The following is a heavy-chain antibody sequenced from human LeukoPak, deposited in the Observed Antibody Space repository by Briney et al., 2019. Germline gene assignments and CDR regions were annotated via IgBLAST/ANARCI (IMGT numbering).Heavy chain of an antibody. CDR2: IYSGGST. Sequence: GGSLRLSCAASGFTVSSNYMSWVRQAPGKGLEWVSVIYSGGSTYYADSVKGRFTISRDNSKNTLYLQMNSLRAEDTAVYYCARGRYDSSGYYSIFDYWGQGTLVTVSS. CDR1: GFTVSSNY. V-gene: IGHV3-66*01. J-gene: IGHJ4*02. CDR3: ARGRYDSSGYYSIFDY. D-gene: IGHD3-22*01.